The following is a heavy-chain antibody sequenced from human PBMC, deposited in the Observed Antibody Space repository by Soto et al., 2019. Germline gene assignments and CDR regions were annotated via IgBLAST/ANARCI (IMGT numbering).Heavy chain of an antibody. V-gene: IGHV1-69*12. Sequence: QVQLVQSGAEVKKPGSSVKVSCKASGGTLSSYAISWVRQAPGQGLEWMGGIIPIFGTANYSQKFQGRGTITAEESTRTANMELSSVRSEDTAVYYCARAEDDGIAARVIGYWGQGTLVTVSS. J-gene: IGHJ4*02. D-gene: IGHD6-25*01. CDR3: ARAEDDGIAARVIGY. CDR2: IIPIFGTA. CDR1: GGTLSSYA.